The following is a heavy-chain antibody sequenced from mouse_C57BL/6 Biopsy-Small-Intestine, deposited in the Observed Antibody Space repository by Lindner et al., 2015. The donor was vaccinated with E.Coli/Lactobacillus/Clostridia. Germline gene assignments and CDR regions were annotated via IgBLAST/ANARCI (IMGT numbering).Heavy chain of an antibody. V-gene: IGHV5-17*01. D-gene: IGHD1-1*01. CDR2: ISSGSSTI. CDR1: GFTFSDFG. CDR3: ARDYAGSDY. J-gene: IGHJ2*01. Sequence: VQLQESGGDLVKPGGSLKLSCAASGFTFSDFGMHWVRQAPEKGLEWVAYISSGSSTIYYADTVKGRFTISRDNAKNTLFLQMTSLRSEDTAMYYCARDYAGSDYWGQGTTLIFSS.